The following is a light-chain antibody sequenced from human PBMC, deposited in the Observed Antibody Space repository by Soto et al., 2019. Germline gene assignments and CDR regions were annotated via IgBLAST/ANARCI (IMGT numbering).Light chain of an antibody. CDR1: ASTIGRNY. CDR2: RNS. J-gene: IGLJ1*01. CDR3: AAWDDNLSGLYV. V-gene: IGLV1-47*01. Sequence: QLVLTQSPSASGTPGLRVTISCSGSASTIGRNYVYWYQQLPGTAPKLLIYRNSQRPSGVPDRFSGSKSGTSASLAISGLRSEDEADYYCAAWDDNLSGLYVFGAGTKVTVL.